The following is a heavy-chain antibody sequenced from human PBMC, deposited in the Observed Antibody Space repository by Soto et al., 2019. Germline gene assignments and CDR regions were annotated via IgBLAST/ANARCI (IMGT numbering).Heavy chain of an antibody. CDR3: VRSGDNYNLLDY. D-gene: IGHD1-1*01. Sequence: GCLGRACAASGFTFSDHYMSWIRQAPGKGLEWIGYSSNSGSFTRYADSVKGRFSISRDNAKNSLYLQINSLRGDDTAIYYCVRSGDNYNLLDYWGQGTPVTVS. CDR1: GFTFSDHY. J-gene: IGHJ4*02. CDR2: SSNSGSFT. V-gene: IGHV3-11*06.